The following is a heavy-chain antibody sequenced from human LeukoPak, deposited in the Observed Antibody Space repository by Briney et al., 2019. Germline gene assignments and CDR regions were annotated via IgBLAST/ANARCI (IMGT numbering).Heavy chain of an antibody. J-gene: IGHJ3*02. CDR1: GGSISSGGYY. CDR3: ARRNYVWGSYRPSPDAFDI. Sequence: PSETLSLTCTVSGGSISSGGYYWSWNRQHPGKGLEWIGYVYYSGSTYYNPSLKSRVTISVDTSKNQFSLKLSSVTAADTAVYYCARRNYVWGSYRPSPDAFDIWGQGTMVTVSS. D-gene: IGHD3-16*02. CDR2: VYYSGST. V-gene: IGHV4-31*03.